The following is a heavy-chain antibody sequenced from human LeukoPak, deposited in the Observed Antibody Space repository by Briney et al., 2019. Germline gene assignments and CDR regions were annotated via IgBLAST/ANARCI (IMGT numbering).Heavy chain of an antibody. CDR2: IYTSGNT. CDR3: ARWNYDIDY. D-gene: IGHD3-22*01. Sequence: SQTLSLTCTVSGGSISSGSYYWSWIRQPAGKRLEWIGRIYTSGNTNYNPSLKSRVTISVDTSKNQFSLKLNSVTAADTAVYYCARWNYDIDYWGQGTLVTVSS. CDR1: GGSISSGSYY. J-gene: IGHJ4*02. V-gene: IGHV4-61*02.